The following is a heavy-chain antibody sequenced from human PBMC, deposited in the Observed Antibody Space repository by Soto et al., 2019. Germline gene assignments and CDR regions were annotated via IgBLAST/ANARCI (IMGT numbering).Heavy chain of an antibody. J-gene: IGHJ5*02. D-gene: IGHD3-16*01. CDR3: ARGLLGGAAT. Sequence: QVQLQQWGAGLLKPSETLSLTCAVYGGSLSGYYWSWIRQPPGKGLEWIGEIIRSGSTNYIPSLKTRVIMSLDTSKIQFSLELSSVTAADTAVCYCARGLLGGAATWGQGTLVTVSS. V-gene: IGHV4-34*01. CDR1: GGSLSGYY. CDR2: IIRSGST.